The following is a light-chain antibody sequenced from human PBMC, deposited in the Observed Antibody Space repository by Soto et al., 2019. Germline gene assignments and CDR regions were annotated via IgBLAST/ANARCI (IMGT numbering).Light chain of an antibody. CDR3: SSYAGSNNFV. CDR1: SSDIGAYIY. Sequence: ALTQPPSASGSPGQSVTISCTGTSSDIGAYIYVSWYQQHPGKAPKLMISEVSRRPSGVPERFSGSKSGNTASLTVSGLQADDEAHYYCSSYAGSNNFVFGTGTKVTVL. V-gene: IGLV2-8*01. CDR2: EVS. J-gene: IGLJ1*01.